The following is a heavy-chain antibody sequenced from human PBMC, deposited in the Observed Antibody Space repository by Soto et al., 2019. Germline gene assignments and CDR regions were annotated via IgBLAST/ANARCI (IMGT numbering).Heavy chain of an antibody. J-gene: IGHJ6*02. V-gene: IGHV3-13*05. Sequence: LSLSCAASGFTFSSYDMHWVRQATGKGLEWVSAIGTAGDPYYPGSVKGRFTISRENAKNSLYLQMNSLRAGDTAVYYCARDGGRGYGMDVWGQGTTVTVSS. CDR3: ARDGGRGYGMDV. CDR2: IGTAGDP. CDR1: GFTFSSYD.